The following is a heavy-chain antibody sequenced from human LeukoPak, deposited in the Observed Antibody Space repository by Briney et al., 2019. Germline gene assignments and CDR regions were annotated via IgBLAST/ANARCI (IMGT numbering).Heavy chain of an antibody. CDR2: LSDSGVYT. Sequence: PAGGSLRLSCAASGFTFSNYAMTWVRQAPGKGLEWVSILSDSGVYTYYADSVKGRFTISRDNSKNTLYLQMNSLRAEDTAVYYCAKDLVIAFDYWGQGTLVTVSS. J-gene: IGHJ4*02. CDR1: GFTFSNYA. CDR3: AKDLVIAFDY. V-gene: IGHV3-23*01. D-gene: IGHD2-2*01.